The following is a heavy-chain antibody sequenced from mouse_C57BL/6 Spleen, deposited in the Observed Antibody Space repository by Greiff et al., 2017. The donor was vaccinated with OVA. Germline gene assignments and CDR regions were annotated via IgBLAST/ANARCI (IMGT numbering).Heavy chain of an antibody. V-gene: IGHV14-4*01. CDR3: TTWYYGSSFFFDY. CDR2: IDPENGDT. D-gene: IGHD1-1*01. Sequence: VQLQQSGAELVRPGASVKLSCTASGFNIKDDYMHWVKQRPEQGLEWIGWIDPENGDTDYASKFQGKATITADTSSNTAYLQLSSLTSEDTAVYYCTTWYYGSSFFFDYWGQGTTLTVSS. J-gene: IGHJ2*01. CDR1: GFNIKDDY.